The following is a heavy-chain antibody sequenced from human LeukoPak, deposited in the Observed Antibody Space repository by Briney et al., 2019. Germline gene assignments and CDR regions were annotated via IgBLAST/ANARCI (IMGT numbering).Heavy chain of an antibody. CDR1: GGSVSDFY. CDR3: ARGQALYSDASGYYAGGFYYFDK. J-gene: IGHJ4*02. V-gene: IGHV4-34*01. CDR2: ISPSGDT. D-gene: IGHD3-22*01. Sequence: SETLSLTCAVNGGSVSDFYWSWIRQPPGKGLEWIGEISPSGDTNYTPSLESRVTISVDTSENQVSLRLGSVTAADTAVYYCARGQALYSDASGYYAGGFYYFDKWGQGTLVTVSS.